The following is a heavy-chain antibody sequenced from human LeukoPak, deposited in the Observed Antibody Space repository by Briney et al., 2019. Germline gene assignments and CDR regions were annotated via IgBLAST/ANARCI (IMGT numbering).Heavy chain of an antibody. CDR1: GDSISSSSYY. Sequence: SETLSLTCTVSGDSISSSSYYWGWIRQPPGKGLEWIGNFYYSGSAYYNPSLRSRITISVDTSKNQFSLKLSSATAADTAVYYRARLGGVVGYWGRGTLVTVSS. CDR2: FYYSGSA. D-gene: IGHD3-16*01. V-gene: IGHV4-39*01. CDR3: ARLGGVVGY. J-gene: IGHJ4*02.